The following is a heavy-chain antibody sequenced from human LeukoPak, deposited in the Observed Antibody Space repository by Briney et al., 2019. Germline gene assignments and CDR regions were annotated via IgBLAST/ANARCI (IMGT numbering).Heavy chain of an antibody. Sequence: SVKVSCTASGGTFSSYTISWVRQAPGQGLEWMGRIMPILGIANYAQKFQRRVRITADKSTSTAYKELSSLRSEDTAVYYCAREYCSSISCYRDNLFDPWGQGTLVSVSS. CDR2: IMPILGIA. J-gene: IGHJ5*02. D-gene: IGHD2-2*01. CDR3: AREYCSSISCYRDNLFDP. CDR1: GGTFSSYT. V-gene: IGHV1-69*04.